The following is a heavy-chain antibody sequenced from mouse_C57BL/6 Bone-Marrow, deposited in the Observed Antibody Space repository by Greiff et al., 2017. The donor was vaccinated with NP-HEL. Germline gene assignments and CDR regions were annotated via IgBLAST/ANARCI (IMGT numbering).Heavy chain of an antibody. CDR3: VRDYDYDGAWFAY. J-gene: IGHJ3*01. V-gene: IGHV10-1*01. D-gene: IGHD2-4*01. CDR1: GFSFNTYA. Sequence: EVMLVESGGGLVQPKGSLKLSCAASGFSFNTYAMTWVRQAPGKGLEWVARIRSKSNNYATYYADSVKDRFTISSDDSESMLYLQMNNLKTEDTAMYYCVRDYDYDGAWFAYWGQGTLVTVSA. CDR2: IRSKSNNYAT.